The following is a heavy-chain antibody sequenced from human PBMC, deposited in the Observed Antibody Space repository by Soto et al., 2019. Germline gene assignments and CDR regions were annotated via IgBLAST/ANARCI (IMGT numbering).Heavy chain of an antibody. CDR1: GFTFSSYW. CDR2: INSDGSST. D-gene: IGHD3-22*01. CDR3: ARSGPTIITMIAH. J-gene: IGHJ4*02. Sequence: EVQLVESGGGLVQPGGSLRLSCAASGFTFSSYWMYWVRQAPGKGLVWVSRINSDGSSTSYADSVKGRFTISRENAKNTLYLQMNSLRAEETAVYYCARSGPTIITMIAHWGQGTLVTVSS. V-gene: IGHV3-74*01.